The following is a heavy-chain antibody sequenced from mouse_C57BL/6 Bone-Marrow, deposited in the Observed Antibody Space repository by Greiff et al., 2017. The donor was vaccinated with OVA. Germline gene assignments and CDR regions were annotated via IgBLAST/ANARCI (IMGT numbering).Heavy chain of an antibody. J-gene: IGHJ1*03. CDR3: ARRNYGGNYDGYFDV. CDR2: INPSNGNT. CDR1: GYTFTSYG. D-gene: IGHD1-1*01. Sequence: QVQLKESGAELARPGASVKLSCKASGYTFTSYGISWVKQRPGKGLEWIGEINPSNGNTYYNEKFKGKATLTADKSSSTAYMELRSLTSEDSAVYYYARRNYGGNYDGYFDVWGKGTTLTVSS. V-gene: IGHV1-81*01.